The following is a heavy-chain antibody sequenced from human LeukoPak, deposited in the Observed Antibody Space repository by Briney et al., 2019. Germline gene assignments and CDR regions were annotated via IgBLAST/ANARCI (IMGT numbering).Heavy chain of an antibody. J-gene: IGHJ4*02. V-gene: IGHV4-34*01. CDR3: ARRSIAVAGTEDY. D-gene: IGHD6-19*01. CDR2: INHSGST. CDR1: GGSVIGYF. Sequence: PSETLSLTCTVSGGSVIGYFWSWIRQPPGKGLEWIGEINHSGSTNYNPSLKSRVTISVDTSKHQFSLKLSSVTAADTAVYYCARRSIAVAGTEDYWGQGTLVTVSS.